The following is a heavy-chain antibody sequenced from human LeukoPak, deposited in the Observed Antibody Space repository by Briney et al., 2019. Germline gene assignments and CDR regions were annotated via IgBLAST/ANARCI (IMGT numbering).Heavy chain of an antibody. Sequence: CSWIRQPPGKGLEWIGEINHSGSTNYNPSLKSRVTISVDTSKSQFSLKLSSVTAADTAVYYCAMTYSRFYYYYMDVWGKGTTVTVSS. J-gene: IGHJ6*03. CDR2: INHSGST. V-gene: IGHV4-34*01. CDR3: AMTYSRFYYYYMDV. D-gene: IGHD6-6*01.